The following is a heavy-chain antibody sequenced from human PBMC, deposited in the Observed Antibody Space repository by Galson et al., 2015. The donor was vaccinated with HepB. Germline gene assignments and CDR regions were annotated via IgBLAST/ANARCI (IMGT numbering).Heavy chain of an antibody. D-gene: IGHD2-21*02. CDR1: GFTFSGSA. CDR3: AKGLPSQLDNYFDY. V-gene: IGHV3-23*01. CDR2: ISGSGGSS. Sequence: SLRLSCAASGFTFSGSAMNWVRQAPGKGLEWVSGISGSGGSSDYAHSVKGRFTISRDNSENTLYLQMNSLRAEDTAVYYCAKGLPSQLDNYFDYWGQGTLVTVSS. J-gene: IGHJ4*02.